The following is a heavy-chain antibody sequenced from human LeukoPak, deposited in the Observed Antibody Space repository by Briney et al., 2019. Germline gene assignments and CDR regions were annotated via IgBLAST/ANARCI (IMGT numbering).Heavy chain of an antibody. CDR3: ASSITIFGYYYYGMDV. Sequence: SETLSLTCAVYGGSFSGYYWSWIRQPPAKGLEWIGEINHSGSTNYNPSLKSRVTMSVDTSKNQFSLKLSSVTAADTAVYYCASSITIFGYYYYGMDVWGQGTTVTVSS. D-gene: IGHD3-3*01. V-gene: IGHV4-34*01. CDR1: GGSFSGYY. CDR2: INHSGST. J-gene: IGHJ6*02.